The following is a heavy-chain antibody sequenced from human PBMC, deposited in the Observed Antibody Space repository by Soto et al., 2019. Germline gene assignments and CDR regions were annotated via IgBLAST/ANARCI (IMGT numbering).Heavy chain of an antibody. J-gene: IGHJ4*02. D-gene: IGHD6-19*01. V-gene: IGHV3-74*01. CDR2: IKNDGSST. CDR1: GFTFSSHW. CDR3: AKDDNIAVAGTVGFDY. Sequence: GGSLRLSCVGSGFTFSSHWMHWVRQAPGKGLAWVAGIKNDGSSTYYADSVKGRFTISRDNSKNTLYLQMNSLRAEDTAVYYCAKDDNIAVAGTVGFDYWGQGTLVTVSS.